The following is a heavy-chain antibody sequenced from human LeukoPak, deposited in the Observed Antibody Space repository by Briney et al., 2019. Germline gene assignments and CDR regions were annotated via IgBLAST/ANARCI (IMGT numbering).Heavy chain of an antibody. V-gene: IGHV3-33*01. CDR3: ARGYGDYVLNWFDP. D-gene: IGHD4-17*01. CDR1: GFTFSSYG. CDR2: IWYDGSNK. Sequence: PGGSLRLSCAASGFTFSSYGMHWVRQAPGKGLEWVAVIWYDGSNKYCADSVKGRFTISRDNSKNTLYLQMNSLRAEDTAVYYCARGYGDYVLNWFDPWGQGTLVTVSS. J-gene: IGHJ5*02.